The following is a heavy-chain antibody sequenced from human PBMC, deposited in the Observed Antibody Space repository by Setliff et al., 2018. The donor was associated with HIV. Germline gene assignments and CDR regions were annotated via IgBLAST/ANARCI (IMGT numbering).Heavy chain of an antibody. CDR2: FHHSGSS. V-gene: IGHV4-38-2*01. J-gene: IGHJ3*02. D-gene: IGHD3-22*01. Sequence: SETLSLTCAVSGYSINSAYYWGWIRQSPGKGLEWIGGFHHSGSSHYNPSLKSRVTISGQTSKSQFSLKLSSVTAADTAVDYCARQGAGYYYDSSDYYTGNGFDIWGQGTMVTVSS. CDR1: GYSINSAYY. CDR3: ARQGAGYYYDSSDYYTGNGFDI.